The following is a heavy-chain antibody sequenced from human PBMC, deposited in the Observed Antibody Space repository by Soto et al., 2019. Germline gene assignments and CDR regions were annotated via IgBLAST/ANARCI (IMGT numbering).Heavy chain of an antibody. J-gene: IGHJ4*02. CDR1: GGSISSYY. CDR3: ASSYSGSYWGYVDY. CDR2: IYYSGST. Sequence: SETLSLTCTGSGGSISSYYWSWIRQPPGKGLEWIGYIYYSGSTNYNPSLKSRVTISVDTSKNQFSLKLSSVTAADTAVYYCASSYSGSYWGYVDYWGQGTLVTVSS. D-gene: IGHD1-26*01. V-gene: IGHV4-59*01.